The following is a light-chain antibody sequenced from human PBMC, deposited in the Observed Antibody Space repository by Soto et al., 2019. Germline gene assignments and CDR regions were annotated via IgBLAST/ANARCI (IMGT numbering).Light chain of an antibody. CDR1: ETINRGF. CDR2: GAS. Sequence: EIVLTQSPGPLSLSPGERASLSCRASETINRGFFAWNQKKPGQPPSLLFYGASNRATGIPDRFSGTGSGTDFTLTIGTLEPEDFAVYYCQQYDSSPYTFGLGTKVEIK. J-gene: IGKJ2*01. CDR3: QQYDSSPYT. V-gene: IGKV3-20*01.